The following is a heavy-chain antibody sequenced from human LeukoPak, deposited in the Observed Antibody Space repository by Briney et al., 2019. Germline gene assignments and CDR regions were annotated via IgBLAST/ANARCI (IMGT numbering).Heavy chain of an antibody. CDR3: AREGTSNGFDI. V-gene: IGHV3-48*03. J-gene: IGHJ3*02. Sequence: GGSLRLSCAASGFTFSTYEMNWVRQAPAEGLEWVSWTSSSGTTKYYADSVKGRFTISRDNAKNSLYLQMSSLRAEDTAVYYCAREGTSNGFDIWGQGIMVTVSS. CDR2: TSSSGTTK. CDR1: GFTFSTYE. D-gene: IGHD1-1*01.